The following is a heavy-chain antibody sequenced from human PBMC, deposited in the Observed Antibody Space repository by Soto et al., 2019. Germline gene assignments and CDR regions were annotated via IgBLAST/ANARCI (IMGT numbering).Heavy chain of an antibody. J-gene: IGHJ4*02. CDR1: GYTFTSYG. V-gene: IGHV1-18*01. Sequence: ASVKVSCKASGYTFTSYGISWVRQAPGQGLEWMGWISAYNGNTNYAQKLQGRVTMTTDTSTSTAYMELRSLRSDDTAVDYCARDGRGPPGPHSSSLDYWGQGTLVTVSS. D-gene: IGHD6-6*01. CDR2: ISAYNGNT. CDR3: ARDGRGPPGPHSSSLDY.